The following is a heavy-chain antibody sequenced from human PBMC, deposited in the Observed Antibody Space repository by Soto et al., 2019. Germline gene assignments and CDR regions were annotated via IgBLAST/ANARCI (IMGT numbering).Heavy chain of an antibody. CDR1: GFTFSSYA. CDR2: ISGSSGST. D-gene: IGHD3-9*01. J-gene: IGHJ4*02. Sequence: EVQLLESGGGLVQPGGSLRLSCAASGFTFSSYAMTWVRQAPGKGLEWVSAISGSSGSTYYADSVKGRFTISRDNSKSTLYLQMNSLRAEDTAVYYCAKDNLRNLDWLMRGAHFDYWGQGTLVTVSS. V-gene: IGHV3-23*01. CDR3: AKDNLRNLDWLMRGAHFDY.